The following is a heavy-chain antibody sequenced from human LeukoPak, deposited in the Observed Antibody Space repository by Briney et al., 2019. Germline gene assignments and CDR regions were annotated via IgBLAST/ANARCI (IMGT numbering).Heavy chain of an antibody. V-gene: IGHV4-4*07. CDR3: ARVNRRDGYLGGAFDI. CDR1: GGSISSYY. Sequence: PSETLSLTCTVSGGSISSYYWSWIRKPAGKGLEWIGRIYTSGSTNYNPSLKSRVTMSVDTSKNQFSLKLSSVTAADTAVYYCARVNRRDGYLGGAFDIWGQGTMVTVSS. J-gene: IGHJ3*02. D-gene: IGHD5-24*01. CDR2: IYTSGST.